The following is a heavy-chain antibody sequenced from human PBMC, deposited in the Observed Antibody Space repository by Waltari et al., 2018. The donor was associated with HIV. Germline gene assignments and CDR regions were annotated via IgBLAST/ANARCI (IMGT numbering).Heavy chain of an antibody. Sequence: EVQLVESGGGLVQPGGSLRLSCAACGFTVSSNYMSWVCQAPGKRREWVSGIYSGGSTYYADSVKGRFTISRDNSKNTLYLQMSSLRAEDTAVYYCASIAYCGGDCYPRGMDVWGQGTTVTVSS. CDR2: IYSGGST. J-gene: IGHJ6*02. CDR3: ASIAYCGGDCYPRGMDV. CDR1: GFTVSSNY. V-gene: IGHV3-66*01. D-gene: IGHD2-21*02.